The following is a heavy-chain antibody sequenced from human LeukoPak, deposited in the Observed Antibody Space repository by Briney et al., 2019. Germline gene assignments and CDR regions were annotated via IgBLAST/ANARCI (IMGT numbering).Heavy chain of an antibody. CDR1: GGSFRGYY. CDR3: ARRTYYDSSASPLYYFDY. V-gene: IGHV4-34*01. J-gene: IGHJ4*02. CDR2: INHSGST. Sequence: KPSETLSLTCAVYGGSFRGYYWSWIRQPPGKGLEGIGEINHSGSTNYNPSLKSRVTISVDTSKNQFSLKQSSVTAADTAVYYCARRTYYDSSASPLYYFDYWGQGTLVSVSS. D-gene: IGHD3-22*01.